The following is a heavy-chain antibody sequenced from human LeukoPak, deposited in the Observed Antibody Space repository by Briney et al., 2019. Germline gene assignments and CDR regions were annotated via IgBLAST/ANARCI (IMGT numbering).Heavy chain of an antibody. CDR3: TRDRVGGDLTGESLY. Sequence: ASVKDSCKTSGYIFNNFGITWVRQAPGQGLEWMGWISAFNGNTVYTQKVQGRLTLTTDTSTSTAFMELRNLKSDDTGIYYCTRDRVGGDLTGESLYWGQGTLVTVS. V-gene: IGHV1-18*01. CDR2: ISAFNGNT. CDR1: GYIFNNFG. D-gene: IGHD1-14*01. J-gene: IGHJ4*02.